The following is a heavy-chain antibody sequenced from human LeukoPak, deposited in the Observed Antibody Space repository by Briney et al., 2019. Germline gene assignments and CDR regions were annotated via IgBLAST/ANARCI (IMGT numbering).Heavy chain of an antibody. CDR3: ARERLTGDLDY. V-gene: IGHV4-4*07. CDR2: IYTSGST. D-gene: IGHD7-27*01. CDR1: GGSFSGYY. Sequence: PSETLSLTCAVYGGSFSGYYWSWIRQPAGKGLEWIGRIYTSGSTNYNPSLKSRVTMSVDTSKNQFSLKLSSVTAADTAVYYCARERLTGDLDYWGQGTLVTVSS. J-gene: IGHJ4*02.